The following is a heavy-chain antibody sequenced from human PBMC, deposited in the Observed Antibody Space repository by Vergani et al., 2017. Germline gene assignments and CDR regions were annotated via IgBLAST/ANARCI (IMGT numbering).Heavy chain of an antibody. CDR3: ARDGGEYDKDALDV. D-gene: IGHD2-21*01. CDR2: IYYSENK. CDR1: GGSITYGSFY. Sequence: QLQLQESGPGLVTPSETLSLTCTVSGGSITYGSFYWGWIRQSPGKGLEWIGNIYYSENKFYNPSLESRVTLSIDTTKNQFSLKLKSVTAADTAVYYCARDGGEYDKDALDVWGQGTKVTVTS. V-gene: IGHV4-39*02. J-gene: IGHJ3*01.